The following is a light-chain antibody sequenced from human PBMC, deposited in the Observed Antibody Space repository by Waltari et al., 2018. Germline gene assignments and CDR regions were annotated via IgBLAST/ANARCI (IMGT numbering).Light chain of an antibody. J-gene: IGKJ2*01. CDR2: AAS. V-gene: IGKV3-20*01. Sequence: EIVLTQSPGTLSLSPGERATLSCRASQSITNNYLAWYRQRPGQAPRILIYAASSRVTGIPDRFSGSGSGTGFTLTISRLEPEDFAVYYCQQYGSSPLYTFGQGTKLEIK. CDR1: QSITNNY. CDR3: QQYGSSPLYT.